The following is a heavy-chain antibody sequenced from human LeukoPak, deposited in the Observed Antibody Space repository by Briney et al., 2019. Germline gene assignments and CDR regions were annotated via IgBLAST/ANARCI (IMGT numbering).Heavy chain of an antibody. CDR1: GYSISSGYY. CDR2: IYHSGST. D-gene: IGHD3-10*01. CDR3: ARDRGNWFDP. J-gene: IGHJ5*02. Sequence: SETLSLTCTVSGYSISSGYYWGWIRQPPGKGLEWIGSIYHSGSTYYNPSLKSRVTIPVDTSKNQFPLKLSSVTAADTAVYYCARDRGNWFDPWGQGTLVTVSS. V-gene: IGHV4-38-2*02.